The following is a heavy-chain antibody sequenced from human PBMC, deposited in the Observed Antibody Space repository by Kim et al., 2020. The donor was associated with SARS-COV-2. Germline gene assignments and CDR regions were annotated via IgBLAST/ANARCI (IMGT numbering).Heavy chain of an antibody. CDR3: ARDSAGDYGDMSGPDY. CDR1: GYTFTSYG. CDR2: ISAYNGNT. Sequence: ASVKVSCKASGYTFTSYGISWVRQAPGQGLEWMGWISAYNGNTNYAQKLQGRVTMTTDTSTSTAYMELRSLRSDDTAVYYCARDSAGDYGDMSGPDYWGQGTLVTVSS. V-gene: IGHV1-18*04. J-gene: IGHJ4*02. D-gene: IGHD4-17*01.